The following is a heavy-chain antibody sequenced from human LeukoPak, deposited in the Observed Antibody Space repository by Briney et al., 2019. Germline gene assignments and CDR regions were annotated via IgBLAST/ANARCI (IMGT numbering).Heavy chain of an antibody. V-gene: IGHV4-34*01. Sequence: SETLSLTCAVYGGSFSGYYWSWIRQPPGKGLEWIGEINHSGSTNHNPSLKSRVTISVDTSKNQFSLKLSSVTAADTAVYYCARALYYDFWSGYLANNWFDPWGQGTLVTVSS. CDR2: INHSGST. D-gene: IGHD3-3*01. J-gene: IGHJ5*02. CDR1: GGSFSGYY. CDR3: ARALYYDFWSGYLANNWFDP.